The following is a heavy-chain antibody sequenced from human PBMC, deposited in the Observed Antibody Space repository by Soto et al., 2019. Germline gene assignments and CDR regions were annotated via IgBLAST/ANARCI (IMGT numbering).Heavy chain of an antibody. J-gene: IGHJ6*02. CDR3: APLPTYYGSVIYYNDYYHYGMHV. CDR2: ISSSGSTI. CDR1: GFTFSDYY. V-gene: IGHV3-11*04. Sequence: GGSLRLSCAAYGFTFSDYYMSWIRQAPGKGLEWVSYISSSGSTIYYADSVKGRFTISRDNSKNTLYLQMNSLRAEDTAVYYCAPLPTYYGSVIYYNDYYHYGMHVWGQGTTVTVSS. D-gene: IGHD3-10*01.